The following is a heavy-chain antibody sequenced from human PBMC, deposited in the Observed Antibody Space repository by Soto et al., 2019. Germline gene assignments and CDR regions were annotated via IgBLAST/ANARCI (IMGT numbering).Heavy chain of an antibody. CDR3: ARDRGYCSGGSCGGFDY. Sequence: QVQLQESGPGLVKPSQTLSLTCTVSGGSISSGGYYWSWIRQHPGKGLEWIGYIYYSGSTYYNPSLKRRVTISVDTSKHQFSLKLSSVTAAGTAVYYCARDRGYCSGGSCGGFDYWGQGTLVTVSS. J-gene: IGHJ4*02. CDR2: IYYSGST. CDR1: GGSISSGGYY. V-gene: IGHV4-31*03. D-gene: IGHD2-15*01.